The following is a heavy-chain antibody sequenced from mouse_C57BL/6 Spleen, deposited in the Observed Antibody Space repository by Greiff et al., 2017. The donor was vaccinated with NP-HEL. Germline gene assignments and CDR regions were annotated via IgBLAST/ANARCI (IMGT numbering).Heavy chain of an antibody. CDR2: INPNNGGT. CDR3: ARPAQATDYAMDY. V-gene: IGHV1-18*01. D-gene: IGHD3-2*02. J-gene: IGHJ4*01. Sequence: VQLKQSGPELVKPGASVKIPCKASGYTFTDYNMDWVKQSHGKSLEWIGDINPNNGGTIYNQKFKGKATLTVDKSSSTAYMELRRLTSEDTAVYYCARPAQATDYAMDYWGQGTSVTVSA. CDR1: GYTFTDYN.